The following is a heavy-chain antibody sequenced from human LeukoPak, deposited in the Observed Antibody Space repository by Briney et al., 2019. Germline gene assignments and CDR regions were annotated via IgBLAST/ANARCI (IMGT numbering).Heavy chain of an antibody. J-gene: IGHJ4*02. Sequence: ASVKVSXKASGYTFTSYGISWVRQAPGQGLEWMGWISTYNGNTNYAQKFQGRVTMTTDTSTSTGYMELRSLRSDDTAVYYCATWRGSSWLDYWGQGTLVTVSP. D-gene: IGHD6-13*01. CDR3: ATWRGSSWLDY. V-gene: IGHV1-18*01. CDR2: ISTYNGNT. CDR1: GYTFTSYG.